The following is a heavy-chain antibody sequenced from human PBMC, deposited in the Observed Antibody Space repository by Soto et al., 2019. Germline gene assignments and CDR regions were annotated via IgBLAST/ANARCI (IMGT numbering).Heavy chain of an antibody. CDR3: ARGPKPAASYYFDY. CDR2: INHRGST. Sequence: PSETLSLTCAVYGGSFSGYYWSWIRQPPGKGLEWIGEINHRGSTNYNPSLKSRVTISVDTSKNQFSLKLSSVTAADTAVYYCARGPKPAASYYFDYWGQGTLVTVSS. D-gene: IGHD2-2*01. V-gene: IGHV4-34*01. J-gene: IGHJ4*02. CDR1: GGSFSGYY.